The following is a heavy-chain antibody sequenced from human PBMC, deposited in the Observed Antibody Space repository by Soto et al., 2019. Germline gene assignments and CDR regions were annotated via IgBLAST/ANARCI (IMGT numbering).Heavy chain of an antibody. CDR3: ARAQGSWYYDSSGYPDDAFDI. D-gene: IGHD3-22*01. V-gene: IGHV3-48*02. Sequence: PGGSLRLSCAASGFTFSSYSMNWVRQAPGKGLEWVSYISSSSSTIYYADSVKGRFTISRDNAKNSLYLQMNSLRDEDTAVYYCARAQGSWYYDSSGYPDDAFDIWGQGTMVTVSS. CDR2: ISSSSSTI. CDR1: GFTFSSYS. J-gene: IGHJ3*02.